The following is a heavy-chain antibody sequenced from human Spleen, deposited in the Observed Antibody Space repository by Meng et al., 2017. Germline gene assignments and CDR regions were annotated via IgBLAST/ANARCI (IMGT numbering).Heavy chain of an antibody. D-gene: IGHD1-26*01. CDR1: GGSISNSYW. Sequence: QGRLQQSGPGLVKPSGTLSLTCAVSGGSISNSYWWSWVRQPPGQGLEWIGEIYHSGSTNYNPSLKSRVTISVDKSKNQFSLNLSSVTAADTAVYYCARWDRSGSYQVYWGQGTLVTVFS. J-gene: IGHJ4*02. CDR3: ARWDRSGSYQVY. CDR2: IYHSGST. V-gene: IGHV4-4*02.